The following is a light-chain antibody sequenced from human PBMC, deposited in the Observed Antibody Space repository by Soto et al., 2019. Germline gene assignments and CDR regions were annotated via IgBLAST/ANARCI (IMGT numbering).Light chain of an antibody. CDR3: QRYNNWPPTWT. CDR1: QSVTSN. J-gene: IGKJ1*01. V-gene: IGKV3-15*01. CDR2: GAS. Sequence: EIVMTQSPATLSVSPGERVTLSCRASQSVTSNLAWYQQKPGQAPRLLIYGASTRATGIPVRFSGSGSGTEFTLTISSLQSEDFAVYYCQRYNNWPPTWTFGQGTKVEIK.